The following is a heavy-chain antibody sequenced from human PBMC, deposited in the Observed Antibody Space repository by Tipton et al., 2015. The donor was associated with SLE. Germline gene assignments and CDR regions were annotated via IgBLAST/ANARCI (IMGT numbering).Heavy chain of an antibody. D-gene: IGHD4-23*01. CDR3: ARGDYDGNSGYYYAMDV. CDR1: GYTFTGYF. V-gene: IGHV1-69*05. Sequence: QLVQSGAEVKKPGASVKVSCKASGYTFTGYFIHWVRQAPGQGLEWMGWINPIFGTANYAQKFQGRVTITTDESTSTAYMDLSSLRSEDTAVYYCARGDYDGNSGYYYAMDVWGQGTTVTVSS. CDR2: INPIFGTA. J-gene: IGHJ6*02.